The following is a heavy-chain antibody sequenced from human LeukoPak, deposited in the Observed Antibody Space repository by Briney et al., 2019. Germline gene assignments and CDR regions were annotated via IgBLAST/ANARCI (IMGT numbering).Heavy chain of an antibody. Sequence: PSDTLPLTCGVFGVSINDYYWSWIRQSPGKGLEWIGEISHTEGTRYNPSLESRVTMSVGTSENQLSLKLIFVTAADTAVYYCARIRCGHSGSVCYNHWGLGTLVTVSS. CDR1: GVSINDYY. D-gene: IGHD3-22*01. J-gene: IGHJ4*02. CDR2: ISHTEGT. CDR3: ARIRCGHSGSVCYNH. V-gene: IGHV4-34*01.